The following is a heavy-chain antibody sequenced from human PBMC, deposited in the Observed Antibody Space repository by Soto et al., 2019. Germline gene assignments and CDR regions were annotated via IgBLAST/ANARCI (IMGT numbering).Heavy chain of an antibody. V-gene: IGHV3-9*01. CDR1: GFTFDDYA. CDR2: ISWNSGSI. J-gene: IGHJ6*02. CDR3: AKDGGGDYYYGMDV. D-gene: IGHD3-16*01. Sequence: EVQLVESGGGLVQPGRSLRLSCAASGFTFDDYAMHWVRQAPGKGLEWVSGISWNSGSIGYADSVKGRFTISRDNAKNSLYLQMNSLRAEDTALYYCAKDGGGDYYYGMDVWGQGTTVTVSS.